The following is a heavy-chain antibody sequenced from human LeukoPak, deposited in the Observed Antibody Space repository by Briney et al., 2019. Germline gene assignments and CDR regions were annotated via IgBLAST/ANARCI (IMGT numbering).Heavy chain of an antibody. V-gene: IGHV2-26*01. CDR2: IFSNDEK. CDR1: GFSLSNARMG. CDR3: ARMSSSSGYHYYFDY. D-gene: IGHD3-22*01. Sequence: GSGPVLVKPTETLTLTCTVSGFSLSNARMGVSWIRQPRGKALEWLAHIFSNDEKSYSTSLKSRLTISKDTSKSQVVLTMTNMDPVDTATYYCARMSSSSGYHYYFDYWGQGTLVTVSS. J-gene: IGHJ4*02.